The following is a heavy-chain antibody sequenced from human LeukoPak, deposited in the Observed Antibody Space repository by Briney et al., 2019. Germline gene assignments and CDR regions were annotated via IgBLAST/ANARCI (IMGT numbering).Heavy chain of an antibody. Sequence: GRSLRLSCAASGFTFSSYGMQWVSPVPGKGMEWVAVIWYDGSSKYYTDSVKGRFTMSRDNSKETMYLQMNSLRADDTGIYYCARSGGRGWYPADYWGQGTLVTVSS. J-gene: IGHJ4*02. CDR3: ARSGGRGWYPADY. CDR2: IWYDGSSK. CDR1: GFTFSSYG. V-gene: IGHV3-33*01. D-gene: IGHD6-19*01.